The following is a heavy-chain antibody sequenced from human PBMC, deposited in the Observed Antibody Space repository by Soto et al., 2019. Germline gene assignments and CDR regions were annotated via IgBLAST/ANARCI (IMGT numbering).Heavy chain of an antibody. Sequence: GASVKGSCKGSGYTLTYPCPHSGRPAPGQALEWMGWITPFNGNTNYAQKFQGRVTITRDRSMSTAYMELSSLRSEDTAMYYCARGSTNYYYGMDVWGQGTTVTVSS. CDR2: ITPFNGNT. CDR1: GYTLTYPC. J-gene: IGHJ6*02. V-gene: IGHV1-45*02. CDR3: ARGSTNYYYGMDV.